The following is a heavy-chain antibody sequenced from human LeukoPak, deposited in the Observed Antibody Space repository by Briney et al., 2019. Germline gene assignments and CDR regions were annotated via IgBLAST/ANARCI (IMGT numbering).Heavy chain of an antibody. D-gene: IGHD3-3*02. V-gene: IGHV3-23*01. CDR1: GFTFSTYA. CDR3: AKGKSVTFLNWFDP. CDR2: ISGSGGTT. Sequence: GSLHLSCAASGFTFSTYAMTGGRRAPGKGLEWVSAISGSGGTTYNADSGKGRFTISRNNSKNTLYQQRNTLTAEDTALYSCAKGKSVTFLNWFDPWGQGTLFTVSS. J-gene: IGHJ5*02.